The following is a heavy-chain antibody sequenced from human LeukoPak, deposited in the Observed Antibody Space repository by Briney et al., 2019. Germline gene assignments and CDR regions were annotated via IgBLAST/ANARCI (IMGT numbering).Heavy chain of an antibody. D-gene: IGHD5-18*01. V-gene: IGHV4-59*01. CDR3: ARAPGGYSYGALFYFDC. CDR2: ISYSGST. Sequence: PSETLSLTCTVSGGSISSYYWSRIRHPPGKGLEWIGYISYSGSTNYNTSLKSRVTISVDTPKNQFSLTLSSVTAADTAVYYCARAPGGYSYGALFYFDCWGQGTLVSVSS. CDR1: GGSISSYY. J-gene: IGHJ4*02.